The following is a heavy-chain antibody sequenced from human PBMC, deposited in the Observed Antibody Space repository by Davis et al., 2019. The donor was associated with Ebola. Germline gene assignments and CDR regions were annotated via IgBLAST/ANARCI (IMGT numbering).Heavy chain of an antibody. J-gene: IGHJ6*04. CDR3: ARVGSGSLFFYYGMDV. V-gene: IGHV4-59*01. CDR2: IYYSGST. CDR1: GVSLSGYY. Sequence: MPSETLSLTCAVDGVSLSGYYWSWIRQPPGKGLEWIGYIYYSGSTNYNPSLKSRVTISVDTSKNQFSLKLSSVTAADTAVYYCARVGSGSLFFYYGMDVWGKGTTVTVSS. D-gene: IGHD6-19*01.